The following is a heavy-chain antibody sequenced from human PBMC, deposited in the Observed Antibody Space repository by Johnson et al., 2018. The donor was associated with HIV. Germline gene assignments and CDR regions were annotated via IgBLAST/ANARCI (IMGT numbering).Heavy chain of an antibody. J-gene: IGHJ3*02. D-gene: IGHD2-21*02. CDR1: GFTFSSYA. CDR2: ISYDGSNK. CDR3: EAVVVTAIHDAFDI. V-gene: IGHV3-30-3*01. Sequence: QVKLVESGGGVVQPGSSLRLSCAASGFTFSSYAMHWVRQAPGKGLEWVAVISYDGSNKYYADSVKGRFTISRDNSKNTLYLQMNSLGAEDTAVYYCEAVVVTAIHDAFDIWGQGTMVTVSS.